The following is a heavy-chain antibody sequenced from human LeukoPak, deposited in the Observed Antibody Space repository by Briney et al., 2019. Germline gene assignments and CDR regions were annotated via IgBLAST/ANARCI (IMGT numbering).Heavy chain of an antibody. CDR1: GGSFSGYH. J-gene: IGHJ5*02. Sequence: SETLSLTCAVYGGSFSGYHWSWIRQPPGKGLEWIWEINHSGSTNYNPSLKSRVTISVDTSKNQFSLKLSSVTAADTAVYYCARGLQLGRHWFDPWGQGTLVTVSS. CDR2: INHSGST. D-gene: IGHD6-13*01. CDR3: ARGLQLGRHWFDP. V-gene: IGHV4-34*01.